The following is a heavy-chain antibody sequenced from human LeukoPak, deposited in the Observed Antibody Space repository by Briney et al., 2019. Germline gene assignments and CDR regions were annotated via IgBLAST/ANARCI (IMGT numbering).Heavy chain of an antibody. CDR3: ARQAQSTFDDFLTGYST. CDR1: GYSFSNYW. J-gene: IGHJ4*02. V-gene: IGHV5-51*01. CDR2: IYPGDSDT. D-gene: IGHD3-9*01. Sequence: GESLKISCKGSGYSFSNYWIGWVRQMPGKGLEWMGIIYPGDSDTRYSPSFQGQVTISADKSISTAYLQWSSLKASDTAMYYCARQAQSTFDDFLTGYSTWGQGTLVTVSS.